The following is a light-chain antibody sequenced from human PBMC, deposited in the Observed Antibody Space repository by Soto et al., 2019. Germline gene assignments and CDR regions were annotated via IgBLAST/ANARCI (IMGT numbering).Light chain of an antibody. Sequence: EIVLTQSPGTLSLSPGERATLSCRASQSVSSSYLAWYQQKPGQAPRLLINGASSRATGIPDRFSGSGSGTDFTLTTSRLEPEDFAVYYCQQYGTSPPSTFGQG. J-gene: IGKJ5*01. V-gene: IGKV3-20*01. CDR3: QQYGTSPPST. CDR1: QSVSSSY. CDR2: GAS.